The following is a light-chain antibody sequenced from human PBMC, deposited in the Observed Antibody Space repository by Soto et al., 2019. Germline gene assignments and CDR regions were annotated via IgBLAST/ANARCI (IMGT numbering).Light chain of an antibody. CDR1: SGHSSHI. J-gene: IGLJ2*01. CDR3: ETWDSNPRI. CDR2: LERSGSY. V-gene: IGLV4-60*02. Sequence: QLVLTQSSSASASLGSSVKLTCTLSSGHSSHIIAWHQQQPGKAPRYLMKLERSGSYNKGSGVPDRFSGSSSGPDRYLTISNLQFEDEADYYCETWDSNPRIFGGGTKVTVL.